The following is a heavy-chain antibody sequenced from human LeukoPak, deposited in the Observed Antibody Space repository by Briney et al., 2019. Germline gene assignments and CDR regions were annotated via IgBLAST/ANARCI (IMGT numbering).Heavy chain of an antibody. D-gene: IGHD1-26*01. Sequence: ASVKVSCKVSGYTLTELSMHWVRQAPGKGLEWMGGFDPEDGETIYAQKFQGRVTMTEDTSTDTAYTELSSLRSEDTAVYYCAIMINSGSSLFDAFDIWGQGTMVTVSS. CDR2: FDPEDGET. CDR1: GYTLTELS. J-gene: IGHJ3*02. CDR3: AIMINSGSSLFDAFDI. V-gene: IGHV1-24*01.